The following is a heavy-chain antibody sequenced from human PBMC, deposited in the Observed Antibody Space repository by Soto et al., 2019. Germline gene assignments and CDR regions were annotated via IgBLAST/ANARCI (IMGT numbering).Heavy chain of an antibody. V-gene: IGHV3-30*18. D-gene: IGHD6-19*01. Sequence: GGSLRLSCAASGFTFSSYGMHWVRQAPGKGLEWVAVISYDGSNKYYADSVKGRFTISRDNSKNTLYLQMNSLRAEDTAVYYCAKDLYSSGWYRFDYWGQGTLVTVSS. CDR2: ISYDGSNK. CDR1: GFTFSSYG. J-gene: IGHJ4*02. CDR3: AKDLYSSGWYRFDY.